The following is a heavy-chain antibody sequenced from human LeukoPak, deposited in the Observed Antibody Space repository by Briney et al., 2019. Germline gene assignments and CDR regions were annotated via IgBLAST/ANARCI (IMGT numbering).Heavy chain of an antibody. Sequence: PSETLSLTCNVSGASMTIYYWTWIRQPPGKGLEWIGYVYSSGRNNYNPSLKSRVTISLDTSKNQFSLNLKSVTAADTAVYFCARVPNHYYSTDVWGKGTTVTVSS. CDR3: ARVPNHYYSTDV. CDR1: GASMTIYY. V-gene: IGHV4-59*01. CDR2: VYSSGRN. J-gene: IGHJ6*03.